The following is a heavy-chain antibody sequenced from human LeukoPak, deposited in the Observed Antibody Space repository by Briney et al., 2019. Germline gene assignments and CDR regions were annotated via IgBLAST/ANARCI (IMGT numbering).Heavy chain of an antibody. J-gene: IGHJ4*02. CDR1: GYTFTAYY. V-gene: IGHV1-2*02. CDR3: ARDDSFQFDS. D-gene: IGHD5-18*01. CDR2: INPNTGGT. Sequence: ASVKVSCKASGYTFTAYYMHCVRQAPGQGLEWMGWINPNTGGTNYAQKFQGRVTMTRATSISTAYMELSSLRSDDTAVYYCARDDSFQFDSWGQGTLVTVSS.